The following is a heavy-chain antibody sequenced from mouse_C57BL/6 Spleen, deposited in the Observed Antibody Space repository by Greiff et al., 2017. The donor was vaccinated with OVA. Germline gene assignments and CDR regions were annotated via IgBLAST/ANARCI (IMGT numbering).Heavy chain of an antibody. CDR1: GFNIKNTY. Sequence: VQLQQSVAELVRPGASVKLSCTASGFNIKNTYMHWVKQRPEQGLEWIGRIDPANDNTKYAPKFQGKATMTADTSSNTAYLQRSSLSSEDTAVYCCARGNFGSSFYAMDYWGQGTSVTVSS. CDR3: ARGNFGSSFYAMDY. D-gene: IGHD1-1*01. V-gene: IGHV14-3*01. CDR2: IDPANDNT. J-gene: IGHJ4*01.